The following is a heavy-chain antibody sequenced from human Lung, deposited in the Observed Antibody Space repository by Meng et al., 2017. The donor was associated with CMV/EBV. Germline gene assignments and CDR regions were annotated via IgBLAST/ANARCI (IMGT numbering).Heavy chain of an antibody. J-gene: IGHJ6*02. V-gene: IGHV4-59*01. CDR3: ARHGSGSYFYGMDV. CDR1: GGSISSYY. Sequence: SETLSLXXTVSGGSISSYYWSWIRQPPGKGLEDIGYIYCSGSTSYNPSLKSRVTISVDTSKNQFSLKLSSVTAADTAVYYCARHGSGSYFYGMDVWGQGATVTVSS. D-gene: IGHD3-10*01. CDR2: IYCSGST.